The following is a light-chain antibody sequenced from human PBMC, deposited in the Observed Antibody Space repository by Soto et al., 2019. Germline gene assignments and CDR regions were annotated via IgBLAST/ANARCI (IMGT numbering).Light chain of an antibody. CDR2: AAS. Sequence: DIQMPQSPSSLSASVGARVTITCRASQSISSYLNWYQQKPGKANKLLIYAASSLQSGVPSRFSGSGSGTDFTLTISSLQPEEFATYYCQQSYSTLITFGQGTRLEIK. J-gene: IGKJ5*01. CDR3: QQSYSTLIT. CDR1: QSISSY. V-gene: IGKV1-39*01.